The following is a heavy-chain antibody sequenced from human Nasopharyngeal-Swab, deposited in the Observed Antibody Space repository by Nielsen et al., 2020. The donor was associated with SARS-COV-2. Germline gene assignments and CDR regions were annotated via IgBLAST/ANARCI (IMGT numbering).Heavy chain of an antibody. V-gene: IGHV4-59*01. J-gene: IGHJ4*02. Sequence: SETLSLTCTVSGGSISSYYWSWIRQPLGKGLEWIGYIYYSGSTNYNPSLKSRVTISVDTSKNQFSLKLSSVTAADTAVYYCARAIRLLWFGESYFDYWGQGTLVTVSS. CDR2: IYYSGST. CDR3: ARAIRLLWFGESYFDY. CDR1: GGSISSYY. D-gene: IGHD3-10*01.